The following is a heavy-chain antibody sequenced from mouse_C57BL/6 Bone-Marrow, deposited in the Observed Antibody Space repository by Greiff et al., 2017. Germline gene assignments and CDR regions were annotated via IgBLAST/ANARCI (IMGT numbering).Heavy chain of an antibody. CDR2: IYPRSGNT. D-gene: IGHD2-4*01. V-gene: IGHV1-81*01. CDR3: VVPYDYSLSDYAMDY. Sequence: VKLMESGAELARPGASVKLSCTASGYTFTSYGISWVKQRTGQGLEWIGEIYPRSGNTYYNEKFKGKATMTADKSSSTAYMELRSLTSEDSAVYFCVVPYDYSLSDYAMDYWGQGTSVTVSS. CDR1: GYTFTSYG. J-gene: IGHJ4*01.